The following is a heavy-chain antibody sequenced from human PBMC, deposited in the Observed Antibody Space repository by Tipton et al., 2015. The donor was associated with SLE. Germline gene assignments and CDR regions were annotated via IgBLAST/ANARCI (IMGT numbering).Heavy chain of an antibody. J-gene: IGHJ3*02. Sequence: QSGAEVKKPGESLKISCKGSGYSFTSYWIGWVRQMPGKGLEWMGIIYPGDSDTRYSPSFQGQVTISADKSISTAYLQWSSLKASDTAMYYWARSGSFVARGKGGAFDIWGQGTMVTVSS. V-gene: IGHV5-51*03. CDR2: IYPGDSDT. CDR3: ARSGSFVARGKGGAFDI. CDR1: GYSFTSYW. D-gene: IGHD2-15*01.